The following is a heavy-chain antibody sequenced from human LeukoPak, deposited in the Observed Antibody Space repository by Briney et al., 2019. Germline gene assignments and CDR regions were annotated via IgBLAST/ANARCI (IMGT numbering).Heavy chain of an antibody. V-gene: IGHV4-39*07. CDR3: VSAKFLVRGVSWFDP. CDR2: IYYSGST. CDR1: GGSISSSSYY. D-gene: IGHD3-10*01. J-gene: IGHJ5*02. Sequence: SETLSLTCTVSGGSISSSSYYWGWIRQPPGKGLEWIGSIYYSGSTYYNPSLKSRVTISVDTSKNQFSLKLTSVTAADTAVYYCVSAKFLVRGVSWFDPWGQGTLVTVSS.